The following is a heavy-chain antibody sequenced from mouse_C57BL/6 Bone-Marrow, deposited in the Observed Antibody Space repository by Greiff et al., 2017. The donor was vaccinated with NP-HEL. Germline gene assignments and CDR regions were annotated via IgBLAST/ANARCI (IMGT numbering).Heavy chain of an antibody. V-gene: IGHV1-61*01. Sequence: QVQLQQPGAELVRPGSSVKLSCKASGYTFTSYWMDWVKQRPGQGLEWIGNIYPSDSETHYNQKFKDKATLTVDKSSSTAYMQLSSLTSEDSAVYYCARTWEGFYWYFDVWGTGTAVTVSS. J-gene: IGHJ1*03. CDR2: IYPSDSET. CDR1: GYTFTSYW. CDR3: ARTWEGFYWYFDV. D-gene: IGHD4-1*01.